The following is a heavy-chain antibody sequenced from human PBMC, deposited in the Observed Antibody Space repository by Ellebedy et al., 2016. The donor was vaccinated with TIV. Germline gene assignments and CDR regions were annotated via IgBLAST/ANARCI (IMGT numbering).Heavy chain of an antibody. CDR1: GNILTDYY. Sequence: ASVKVSXXASGNILTDYYIHWVRQAPGQGLEWMGWIRPHSGGTNYAEKFQGRVTMTRDTSTSTAYMDLSRLRPDDTAVYYCARWGDDYSNAYYFDHWGQGTPVTVSS. CDR2: IRPHSGGT. V-gene: IGHV1-2*02. CDR3: ARWGDDYSNAYYFDH. D-gene: IGHD4-11*01. J-gene: IGHJ4*02.